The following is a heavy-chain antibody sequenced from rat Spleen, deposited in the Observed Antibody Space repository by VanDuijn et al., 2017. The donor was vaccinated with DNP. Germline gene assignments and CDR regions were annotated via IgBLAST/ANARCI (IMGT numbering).Heavy chain of an antibody. CDR2: ISNSGSRT. CDR1: GFTFSNYY. D-gene: IGHD1-1*01. Sequence: EVQLVESGGGLVQPGRSLKLSCAVSGFTFSNYYMAWVRQAPKKGLEWVATISNSGSRTYYPDSVKGRFTISRNNAKSSLSLQMNSLKSEDKATYYCARQTTVPTGWFAYWGQGTLVTVSS. J-gene: IGHJ3*01. V-gene: IGHV5-7*01. CDR3: ARQTTVPTGWFAY.